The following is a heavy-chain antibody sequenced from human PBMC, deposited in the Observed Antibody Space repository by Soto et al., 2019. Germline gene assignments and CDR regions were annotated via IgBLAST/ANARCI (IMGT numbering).Heavy chain of an antibody. J-gene: IGHJ4*02. D-gene: IGHD5-18*01. V-gene: IGHV3-33*06. Sequence: GGSLRLSCAASGFTFSSYGMHWVRQAPGKGLEWVAVIWYDGSNKYYADSVKGRFTISRDNSKNTLYLQMNSLRAEDTAVYYCAKEGIQLWLPGVCFDYWGQGTLVTVSS. CDR1: GFTFSSYG. CDR3: AKEGIQLWLPGVCFDY. CDR2: IWYDGSNK.